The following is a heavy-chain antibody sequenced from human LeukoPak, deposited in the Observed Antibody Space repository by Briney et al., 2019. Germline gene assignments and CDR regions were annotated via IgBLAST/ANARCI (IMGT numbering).Heavy chain of an antibody. Sequence: GASVKVSCKASGYTFTGYYMHWVRQAPGQGLEWMGWINPNSGGTNYAQKFQGRVTMTRDTSISTAYMELSRLRSDDTAVYYCASDMGAHYDYVWGSYRYRFDYWGQGTLVTVSS. CDR3: ASDMGAHYDYVWGSYRYRFDY. CDR2: INPNSGGT. J-gene: IGHJ4*02. V-gene: IGHV1-2*02. CDR1: GYTFTGYY. D-gene: IGHD3-16*02.